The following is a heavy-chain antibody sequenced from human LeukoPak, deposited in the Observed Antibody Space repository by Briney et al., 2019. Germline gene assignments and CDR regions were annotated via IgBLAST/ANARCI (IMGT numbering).Heavy chain of an antibody. V-gene: IGHV4-59*08. J-gene: IGHJ3*02. Sequence: PSETLSLTCTVSGGSISNYYWNWIRQPPGKGLEWIGSIYYSGTTNYNPSLKSRVTISVDTSKNLFSLKLSSVTATDTALYYCARRPSGWAFDIWGRGTMVTVSS. CDR3: ARRPSGWAFDI. CDR2: IYYSGTT. CDR1: GGSISNYY. D-gene: IGHD3-22*01.